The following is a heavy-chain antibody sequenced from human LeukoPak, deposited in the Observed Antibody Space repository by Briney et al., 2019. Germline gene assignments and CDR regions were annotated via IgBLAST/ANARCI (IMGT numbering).Heavy chain of an antibody. CDR1: GYTFTSYY. J-gene: IGHJ4*02. D-gene: IGHD2-8*01. Sequence: ASVKVSCKASGYTFTSYYMHWVRQAPGQGLEWMGIINPSGGSTSYAQKFQGRVTMTRDTSTSTVYMELSSLRSEGTAVYYCARGLVVYGDGGYFDYWGQGTLVTVSS. CDR3: ARGLVVYGDGGYFDY. V-gene: IGHV1-46*01. CDR2: INPSGGST.